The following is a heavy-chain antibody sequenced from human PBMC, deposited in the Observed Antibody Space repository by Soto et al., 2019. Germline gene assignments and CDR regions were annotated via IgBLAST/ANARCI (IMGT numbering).Heavy chain of an antibody. D-gene: IGHD3-3*01. CDR2: ISAYNGNT. V-gene: IGHV1-18*01. Sequence: ASVKVSCKASGYTFTSYGISWVRQAPGQGLEWMGWISAYNGNTNYAQKLQGRVTMTTDTSTSTAYMELRSLRSDDTAVYYCARPRAGGSGYNDAFDIWGQGTMVTVSS. J-gene: IGHJ3*02. CDR1: GYTFTSYG. CDR3: ARPRAGGSGYNDAFDI.